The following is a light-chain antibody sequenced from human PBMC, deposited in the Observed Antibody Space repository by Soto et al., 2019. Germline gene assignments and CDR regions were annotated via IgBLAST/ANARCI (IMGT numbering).Light chain of an antibody. Sequence: IQLTQSPSSLSASVGDRVTIVCRASESISDYLNWYQLKSGEAPKVLIYSASTLRGGVPSRFSGTGSGTEFTLTSSSPQPEDGATYYCQQTFSHLLSFGGGTTVESK. CDR3: QQTFSHLLS. CDR1: ESISDY. V-gene: IGKV1-39*01. CDR2: SAS. J-gene: IGKJ4*01.